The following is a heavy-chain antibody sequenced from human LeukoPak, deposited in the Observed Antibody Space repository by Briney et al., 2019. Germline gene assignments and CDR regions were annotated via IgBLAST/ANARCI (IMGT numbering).Heavy chain of an antibody. CDR3: ARVPRVFYSSGWGYFDY. V-gene: IGHV1-3*01. CDR2: INAGNGNT. CDR1: GYTFTSYA. J-gene: IGHJ4*02. D-gene: IGHD6-19*01. Sequence: ASVKVSCKASGYTFTSYAMHWVRQAPGQRLEWMGWINAGNGNTKYSQKSQGRVTITRDTSASTAYMELSSLRSEDTAVYYCARVPRVFYSSGWGYFDYWGQGTLVTVSS.